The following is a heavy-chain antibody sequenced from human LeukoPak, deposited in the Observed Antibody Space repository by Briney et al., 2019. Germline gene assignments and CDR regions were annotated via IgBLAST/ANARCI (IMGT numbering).Heavy chain of an antibody. Sequence: GKSLRLSCAASGLRFSDYGMHWVRQAPGKGLEWVAVISYDGGNKYYVDSVKGRFTISRDNSKNMVYLQMSSLSTDDTAIYFCATEDSQIAVAAPGQWGRGTLVTVSS. J-gene: IGHJ2*01. CDR3: ATEDSQIAVAAPGQ. CDR1: GLRFSDYG. CDR2: ISYDGGNK. V-gene: IGHV3-30*03. D-gene: IGHD6-19*01.